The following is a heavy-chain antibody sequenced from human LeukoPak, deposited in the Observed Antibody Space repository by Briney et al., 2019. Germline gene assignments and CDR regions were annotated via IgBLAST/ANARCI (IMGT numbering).Heavy chain of an antibody. CDR3: ARGGAYEIDY. CDR2: IYRGST. V-gene: IGHV4-59*01. J-gene: IGHJ4*02. Sequence: SETLSLTCTVSGVSIRTYYWNWIRQPPGKGPEWIGYIYRGSTNYNPSSESRVTISVDTSKNQFSLKLSSVTAADTAVYYCARGGAYEIDYWGQGILVTVSS. D-gene: IGHD5-12*01. CDR1: GVSIRTYY.